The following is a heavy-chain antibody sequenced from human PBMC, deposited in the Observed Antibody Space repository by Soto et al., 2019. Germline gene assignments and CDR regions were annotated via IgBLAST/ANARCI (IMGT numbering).Heavy chain of an antibody. V-gene: IGHV1-18*01. CDR3: ARVPYYYDSSGYYGWFDP. CDR2: ISAYNGNT. J-gene: IGHJ5*02. CDR1: GYTFTSYG. Sequence: ASVKVSCKASGYTFTSYGISWVRQAPGQGLEWMGWISAYNGNTNYAQKLQGRVTMTTDTSTSTAYMELRSLRSDDTAVYYCARVPYYYDSSGYYGWFDPWGQGTLVTVSS. D-gene: IGHD3-22*01.